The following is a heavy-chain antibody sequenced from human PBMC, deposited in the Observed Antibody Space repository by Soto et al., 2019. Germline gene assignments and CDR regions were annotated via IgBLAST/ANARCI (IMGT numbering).Heavy chain of an antibody. J-gene: IGHJ6*02. V-gene: IGHV3-30*04. D-gene: IGHD4-17*01. CDR1: GFSFGSYE. Sequence: QTGGSLRLSCAGSGFSFGSYEMHWVRQAPGKGLEWVTFTSYDGSINYYADSVKGRFTMSRDNSKNLLYLQMNSLRTEDTAVYYCVRRSTVSSYAVDVWGQGTTVTVSS. CDR2: TSYDGSIN. CDR3: VRRSTVSSYAVDV.